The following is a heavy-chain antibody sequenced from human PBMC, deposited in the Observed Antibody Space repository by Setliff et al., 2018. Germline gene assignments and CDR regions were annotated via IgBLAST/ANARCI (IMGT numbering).Heavy chain of an antibody. J-gene: IGHJ6*04. CDR3: ARGGPGYYYFVDV. D-gene: IGHD3-16*01. V-gene: IGHV1-3*03. Sequence: ASVKVSCKASGYTFCSHAMHWVRQAPGQGLEWMGWINAVNGVTEYSQDFRGRLTISRDTSASTAYMELSSLKSEDMAVYYCARGGPGYYYFVDVWGKGTTVTVSS. CDR1: GYTFCSHA. CDR2: INAVNGVT.